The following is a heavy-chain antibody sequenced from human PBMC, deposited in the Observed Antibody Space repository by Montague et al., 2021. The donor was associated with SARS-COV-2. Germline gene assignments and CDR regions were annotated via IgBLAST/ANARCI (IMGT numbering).Heavy chain of an antibody. CDR3: ARAYCGGDCYFCGYFDL. CDR2: TYYRSKWYN. D-gene: IGHD2-21*02. V-gene: IGHV6-1*01. Sequence: CAISGDSVSSNIATWNWIRQSPSRGLEWLGRTYYRSKWYNDYAVSVKSLVIINPDTSNNRISLQLNSVTPEDTAVYYCARAYCGGDCYFCGYFDLWGRGTLVTVSS. J-gene: IGHJ2*01. CDR1: GDSVSSNIAT.